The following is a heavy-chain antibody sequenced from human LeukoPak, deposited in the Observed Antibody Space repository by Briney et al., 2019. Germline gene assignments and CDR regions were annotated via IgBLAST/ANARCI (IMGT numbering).Heavy chain of an antibody. V-gene: IGHV3-21*01. CDR1: GFTFSSYS. J-gene: IGHJ6*03. Sequence: GGSLRLSCAASGFTFSSYSMNWVRQAPGKGLEWVSSISSSSNYIYYADSAKVRITISRDNARNSMYLQMNSVRAEDEAVYYCAKDTEWLLSRDYYYYYMDVWGKGTTVTVSS. D-gene: IGHD3-3*01. CDR3: AKDTEWLLSRDYYYYYMDV. CDR2: ISSSSNYI.